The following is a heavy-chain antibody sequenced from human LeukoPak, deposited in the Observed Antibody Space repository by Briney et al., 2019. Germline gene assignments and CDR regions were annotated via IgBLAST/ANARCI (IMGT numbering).Heavy chain of an antibody. Sequence: GGSLRLSCAASGFSSSNHWMTWVRQAPGKGLEWVANIKPDGSQQYYVDSMKGRFTISRDNAKNSLYLQMNSLRTEDTAVYYCARHGPSYYFDYWGQGTLVTVSS. CDR3: ARHGPSYYFDY. V-gene: IGHV3-7*03. CDR2: IKPDGSQQ. D-gene: IGHD3-16*01. CDR1: GFSSSNHW. J-gene: IGHJ4*02.